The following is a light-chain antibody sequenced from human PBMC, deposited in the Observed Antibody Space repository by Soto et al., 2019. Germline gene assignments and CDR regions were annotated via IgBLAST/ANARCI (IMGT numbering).Light chain of an antibody. V-gene: IGKV3-11*01. Sequence: EIVLTQSPATLSLSPGERATLSCRASQSVRNLIAWYQQKPGQAPRPLIDETFNRATGIPARFSGSGSGTDFTLTISSLEPEDFAIYYCQQRSNWPLTFGGGTRVEIK. CDR2: ETF. J-gene: IGKJ4*01. CDR3: QQRSNWPLT. CDR1: QSVRNL.